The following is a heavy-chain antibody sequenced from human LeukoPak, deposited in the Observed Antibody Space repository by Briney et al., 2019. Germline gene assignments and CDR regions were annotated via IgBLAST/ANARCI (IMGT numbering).Heavy chain of an antibody. CDR1: GYTFTSYD. CDR3: ARNLWFGEKNYAFDI. D-gene: IGHD3-10*01. Sequence: ASVKVSCKASGYTFTSYDINWVRQATGQGPEWMGWMNPNSGNTGYAQKFQGRVTITRNTSISTAYMELSSLRSEDTAVYYCARNLWFGEKNYAFDIWGQGTMVTVSS. CDR2: MNPNSGNT. V-gene: IGHV1-8*03. J-gene: IGHJ3*02.